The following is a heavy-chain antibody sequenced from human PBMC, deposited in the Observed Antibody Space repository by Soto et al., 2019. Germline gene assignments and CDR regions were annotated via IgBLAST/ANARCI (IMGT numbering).Heavy chain of an antibody. V-gene: IGHV1-69*01. CDR2: IIPIIGTT. D-gene: IGHD2-15*01. CDR1: GGTFVSSA. CDR3: AKQNTHGDSNKAWLAP. Sequence: QVQLLQSGAELRQPGSSVTISCTPSGGTFVSSAFALVRQAPGGRIELMGGIIPIIGTTKYAEKFRGRLTIRADDSSRTAFLELSSVTVADTAVYFCAKQNTHGDSNKAWLAPWGKGPLVTVST. J-gene: IGHJ5*02.